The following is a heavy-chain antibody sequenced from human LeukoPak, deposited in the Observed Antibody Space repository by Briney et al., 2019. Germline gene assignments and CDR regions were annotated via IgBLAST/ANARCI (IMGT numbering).Heavy chain of an antibody. J-gene: IGHJ5*02. Sequence: SETLSLTCTVSGGSISSYYWSWIRQPAGKGLEWIGRIYTSGSTNYNPSLKSRVTMSVDTSKNQFSLKLSSVTAADTAVYYCARSGMVRGVPNWFDLWGQGTLVTVSS. D-gene: IGHD3-10*01. V-gene: IGHV4-4*07. CDR1: GGSISSYY. CDR3: ARSGMVRGVPNWFDL. CDR2: IYTSGST.